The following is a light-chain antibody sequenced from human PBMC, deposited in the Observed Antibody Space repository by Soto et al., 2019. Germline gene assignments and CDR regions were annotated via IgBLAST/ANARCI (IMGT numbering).Light chain of an antibody. Sequence: VPTHPTSTSGTPGQRVTISCSGSTSNIGSNTVNWYQQLPGTAPKLLIYSNNQRPSGVPDRFSGSKSGTSASLAISGLQSEDEADYYCAAWDDSLSGYVFGTGTKVTVL. V-gene: IGLV1-44*01. J-gene: IGLJ1*01. CDR1: TSNIGSNT. CDR2: SNN. CDR3: AAWDDSLSGYV.